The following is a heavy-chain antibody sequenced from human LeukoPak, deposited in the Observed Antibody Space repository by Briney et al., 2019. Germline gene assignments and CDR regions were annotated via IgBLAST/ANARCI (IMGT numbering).Heavy chain of an antibody. J-gene: IGHJ4*02. CDR1: GYTFSGYQ. D-gene: IGHD3-16*02. Sequence: ASVKVSCEASGYTFSGYQIHWVRQAPGQGLEWMGWINPNSGDTKYAQKFQGRVTMTSDTSTSTVYMELSRLSSDDPAVYSCARGAVSGTYRYLYWGQGTLVTVSS. CDR2: INPNSGDT. V-gene: IGHV1-2*02. CDR3: ARGAVSGTYRYLY.